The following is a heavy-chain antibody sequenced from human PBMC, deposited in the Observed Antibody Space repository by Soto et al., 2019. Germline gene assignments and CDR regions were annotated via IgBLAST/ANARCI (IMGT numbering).Heavy chain of an antibody. D-gene: IGHD5-12*01. J-gene: IGHJ5*02. CDR1: GYTFFASE. V-gene: IGHV1-18*01. CDR3: ARHHGPTTSENWFDP. Sequence: GASVKVSCKASGYTFFASEISWVRQAPGQGLEWMGWISTYSGDTKYAQKFQGRVTMTTDTSTTTAYLELRSLRSDDTAVYYCARHHGPTTSENWFDPWGQGTLVTVSS. CDR2: ISTYSGDT.